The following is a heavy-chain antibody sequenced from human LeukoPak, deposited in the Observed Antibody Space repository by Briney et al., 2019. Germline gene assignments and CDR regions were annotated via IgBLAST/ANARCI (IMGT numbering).Heavy chain of an antibody. D-gene: IGHD6-13*01. CDR2: ISYDGSNK. J-gene: IGHJ4*02. Sequence: GRSLRLSCAASGFTFSSYAMHWVRQAPGKGLEWVAVISYDGSNKYYADSVKGRFTISRDNSKNTLYLQMNSLRAEDTAVYYCAREGARIAAAGFDYWGQGTLVTVSS. V-gene: IGHV3-30*14. CDR3: AREGARIAAAGFDY. CDR1: GFTFSSYA.